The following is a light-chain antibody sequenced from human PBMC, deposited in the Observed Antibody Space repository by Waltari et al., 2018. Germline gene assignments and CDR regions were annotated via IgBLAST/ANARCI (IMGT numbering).Light chain of an antibody. J-gene: IGLJ3*02. CDR2: EFT. Sequence: QPALTQPASVSGSPGPSVTIHCTGTSSDVGGYNYVSWYQQYPVKPPQLMIYEFTERPAGFSGLFSGSKSGNTASLTISGLQAEDEADYYCSSFSTTNPLGLFGGGTKVTVL. CDR3: SSFSTTNPLGL. CDR1: SSDVGGYNY. V-gene: IGLV2-14*01.